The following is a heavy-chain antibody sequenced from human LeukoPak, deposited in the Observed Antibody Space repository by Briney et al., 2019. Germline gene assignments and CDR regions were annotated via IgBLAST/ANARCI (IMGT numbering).Heavy chain of an antibody. V-gene: IGHV3-30-3*01. CDR3: ARPYYYDSSGYYYEGSHDAFDI. Sequence: QTGGSLRLSCAASGFTFSNYAMHWVRQAPGKGLEWVAVISYDGGNKYHADSVKGRFTISRDNSKNTLYLQMNSLRAEDTAVYYCARPYYYDSSGYYYEGSHDAFDIWGQGTMVTVSS. CDR2: ISYDGGNK. CDR1: GFTFSNYA. D-gene: IGHD3-22*01. J-gene: IGHJ3*02.